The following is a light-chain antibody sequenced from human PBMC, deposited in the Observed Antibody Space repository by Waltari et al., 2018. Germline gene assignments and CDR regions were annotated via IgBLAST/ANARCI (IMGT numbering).Light chain of an antibody. Sequence: QSVLTQPASVSGSPGQSITIPCTGTSGDVGGYHYVSWYQQHPGKAPKLIIYDVTVRPSGISNRFSGSKSGNTASLTISGLQAEDEADFYCSSYTSSNTQYVFGTGTKVTVL. CDR1: SGDVGGYHY. J-gene: IGLJ1*01. CDR2: DVT. V-gene: IGLV2-14*03. CDR3: SSYTSSNTQYV.